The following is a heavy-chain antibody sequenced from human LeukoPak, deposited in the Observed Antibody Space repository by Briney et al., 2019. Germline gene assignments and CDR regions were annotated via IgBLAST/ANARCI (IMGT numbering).Heavy chain of an antibody. V-gene: IGHV1-69*13. CDR2: IIPIFGTA. CDR1: GGTFSSYA. D-gene: IGHD3-3*01. J-gene: IGHJ5*02. CDR3: ARGPSIRFLEWLYA. Sequence: AVKVSCKASGGTFSSYAISWVRQAPGQGLEWMGGIIPIFGTANCAQKFQGRVTITADESTSTAYMELSSLRAEDTAVYYCARGPSIRFLEWLYAWGQGTLVTVSS.